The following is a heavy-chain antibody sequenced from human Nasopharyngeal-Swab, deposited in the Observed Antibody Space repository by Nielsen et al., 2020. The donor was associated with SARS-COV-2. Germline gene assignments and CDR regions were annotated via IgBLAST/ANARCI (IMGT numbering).Heavy chain of an antibody. CDR2: IFPGDSDT. Sequence: GESLKISCTGSGYSFTSYWIAWVRQMPGKGLEWMGIIFPGDSDTRYSPSFQGQVTISADKSISTAYLQWSSLKASDTAMYYCARHSSTFSNTWYDYWGQGTLLTVSS. D-gene: IGHD6-13*01. CDR3: ARHSSTFSNTWYDY. V-gene: IGHV5-51*01. CDR1: GYSFTSYW. J-gene: IGHJ4*02.